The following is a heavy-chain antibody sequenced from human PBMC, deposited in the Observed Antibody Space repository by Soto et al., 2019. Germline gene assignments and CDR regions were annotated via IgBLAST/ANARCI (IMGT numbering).Heavy chain of an antibody. D-gene: IGHD3-22*01. CDR2: IEHGNGGT. J-gene: IGHJ6*02. Sequence: QVQLVQSGAAVKKPGASVKVSCKASGYTFSDYYLHWVRQAPGEGLEWMEWIEHGNGGTNYAQKFQGWVTMARVTSITTAYKELSRLTSVDTVVYFCERSSGHPLLHYGLEVCGQGTKVSVS. V-gene: IGHV1-2*04. CDR1: GYTFSDYY. CDR3: ERSSGHPLLHYGLEV.